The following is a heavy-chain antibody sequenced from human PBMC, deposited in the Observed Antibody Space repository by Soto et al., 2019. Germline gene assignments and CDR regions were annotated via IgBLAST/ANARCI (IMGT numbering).Heavy chain of an antibody. D-gene: IGHD2-2*01. CDR2: ISRGADTT. CDR1: GFTFSNYD. V-gene: IGHV3-23*01. CDR3: ARTRPAANPHYFEY. J-gene: IGHJ4*02. Sequence: GGSLRLSCAASGFTFSNYDMSWVRQAPGKGLEWVSTISRGADTTFYADSVRGRFPISRDNSKNTLYLQMNSLTAEDTAVYYCARTRPAANPHYFEYWGQGALVTVSS.